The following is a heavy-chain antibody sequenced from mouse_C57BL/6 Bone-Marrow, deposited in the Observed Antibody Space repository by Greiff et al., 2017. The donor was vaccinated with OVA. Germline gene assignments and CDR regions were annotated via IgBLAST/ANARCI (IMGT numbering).Heavy chain of an antibody. Sequence: EVQGVESGGGLVQPGESLKLSCESNEYEFPSHDMSWVRKTPEKSLELVAAINSDGGSTYYPDNMERRFIISRDNTKKTLYLQMSSLRSEDTALYYCSRHAKDCSSWFAYWGQGTLVTVSA. CDR1: EYEFPSHD. V-gene: IGHV5-2*01. CDR3: SRHAKDCSSWFAY. CDR2: INSDGGST. J-gene: IGHJ3*01.